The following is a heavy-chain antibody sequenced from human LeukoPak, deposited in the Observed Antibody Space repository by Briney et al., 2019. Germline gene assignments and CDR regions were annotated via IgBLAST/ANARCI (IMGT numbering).Heavy chain of an antibody. CDR2: TYYSGST. CDR1: GGSISSYY. CDR3: ARASGAVAGPAVPKDAFDI. V-gene: IGHV4-59*01. Sequence: PSETLSLTWTVSGGSISSYYWSWIRQPPGKGLEWIGYTYYSGSTNYNPSLKSRVTISVDTSKNQFSLKLSSVTAADTAVYYCARASGAVAGPAVPKDAFDIWGQGTMVTVSS. J-gene: IGHJ3*02. D-gene: IGHD6-19*01.